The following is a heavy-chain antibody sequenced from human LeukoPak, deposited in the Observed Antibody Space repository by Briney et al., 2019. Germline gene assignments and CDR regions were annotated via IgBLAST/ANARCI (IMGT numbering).Heavy chain of an antibody. CDR3: ASSRGYSSSLWYYYMDV. J-gene: IGHJ6*03. Sequence: SETLSLTCAVYGGTFSGYYWSWIRQPPGKGLEWIGEINHSGTTNYNPSPKSRGTISIDTSKNQFSLKLSSVTAADTGVYYCASSRGYSSSLWYYYMDVWGKGTTVTVSS. CDR1: GGTFSGYY. D-gene: IGHD6-13*01. CDR2: INHSGTT. V-gene: IGHV4-34*01.